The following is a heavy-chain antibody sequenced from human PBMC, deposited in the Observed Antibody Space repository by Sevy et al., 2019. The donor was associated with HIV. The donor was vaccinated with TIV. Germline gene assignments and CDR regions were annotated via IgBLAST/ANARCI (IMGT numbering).Heavy chain of an antibody. CDR2: ISAYNGNT. D-gene: IGHD6-13*01. CDR1: GYTFTSFG. V-gene: IGHV1-18*01. Sequence: ASVKVSCKTSGYTFTSFGITWVRRAPGQGLEWMGWISAYNGNTDYAEKLQGRVTMTTDTSTSTAYMELSSLTSDDTAIYFCARDRWATDHWGQGTLVTVSS. CDR3: ARDRWATDH. J-gene: IGHJ4*02.